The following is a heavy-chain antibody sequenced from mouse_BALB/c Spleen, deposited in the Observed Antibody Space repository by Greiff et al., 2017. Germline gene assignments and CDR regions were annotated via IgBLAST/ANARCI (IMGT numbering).Heavy chain of an antibody. Sequence: EVMLVESGGGLVKPGGSLKLSCAASGFTFSDYYMYWVRQTPEKRLEWVATISDGGSYTYYPDSVKGRFTISRDNAKNNLYLQMSSLKSEDTAMYYCARGEGSYYYSSSLPWYFDVWGAGTTVTVSS. CDR1: GFTFSDYY. CDR3: ARGEGSYYYSSSLPWYFDV. V-gene: IGHV5-4*02. D-gene: IGHD1-1*01. CDR2: ISDGGSYT. J-gene: IGHJ1*01.